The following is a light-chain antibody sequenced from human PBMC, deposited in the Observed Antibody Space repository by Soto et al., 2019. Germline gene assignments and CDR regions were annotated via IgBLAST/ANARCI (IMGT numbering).Light chain of an antibody. CDR1: SSDVGGYNY. V-gene: IGLV2-11*01. CDR2: DVN. CDR3: CSYAGSSTL. J-gene: IGLJ2*01. Sequence: QSVLTQPRSVSGSPGQSVTISCTGTSSDVGGYNYVSWYQQYPGKVPKLMIYDVNKRPSGVPDRFSGSKSGNTASLTISGLQAEDEADYYCCSYAGSSTLFGGGTKLTVL.